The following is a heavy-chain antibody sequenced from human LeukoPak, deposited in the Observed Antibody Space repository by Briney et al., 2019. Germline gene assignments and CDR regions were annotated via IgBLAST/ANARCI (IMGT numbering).Heavy chain of an antibody. V-gene: IGHV1-24*01. CDR1: GDTLSELT. CDR2: FDPGAGEI. J-gene: IGHJ4*02. Sequence: ASVKVSCKVSGDTLSELTMHWVRQAPGKGLEWMGGFDPGAGEILYAQQFQGRATMTEDTSTDTAYMELTSLRSEDSGVYFCAAGGIYSLLDYWGQGTLVTVSS. D-gene: IGHD3-10*01. CDR3: AAGGIYSLLDY.